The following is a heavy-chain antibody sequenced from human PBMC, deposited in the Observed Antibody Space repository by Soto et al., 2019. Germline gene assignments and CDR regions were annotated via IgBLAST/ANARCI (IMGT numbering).Heavy chain of an antibody. Sequence: QVQLVQSGAEVKKPGSSVKVSCKASGGTFSSYAISWVRQAPGQGLEWMGGIIPIFGTANYAQKFQGRVTITEDESTRTAYMALRSLRSEDTAVYYCARGGDIVVVPADQDWFDPWGQGTLVTVSS. D-gene: IGHD2-2*01. CDR3: ARGGDIVVVPADQDWFDP. CDR2: IIPIFGTA. J-gene: IGHJ5*02. CDR1: GGTFSSYA. V-gene: IGHV1-69*01.